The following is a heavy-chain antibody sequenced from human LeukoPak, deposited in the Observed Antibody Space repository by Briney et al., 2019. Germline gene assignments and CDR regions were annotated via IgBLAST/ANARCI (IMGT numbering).Heavy chain of an antibody. J-gene: IGHJ4*02. CDR3: ARSLVN. D-gene: IGHD6-6*01. CDR1: GYNFTGNY. V-gene: IGHV1-2*02. Sequence: ASVKVSFKAFGYNFTGNYMHWVRQAPGQGLEWMGWINSNSGVTKYAQKFQARITMTRGTSIRTGYMELRSLISDDTAMYYCARSLVNWGRGTLVTVSS. CDR2: INSNSGVT.